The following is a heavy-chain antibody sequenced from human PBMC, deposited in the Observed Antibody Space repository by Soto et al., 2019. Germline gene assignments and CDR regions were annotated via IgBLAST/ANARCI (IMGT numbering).Heavy chain of an antibody. CDR2: INPNSGGT. CDR3: ARVRGVPAAISGAGWFDP. V-gene: IGHV1-2*02. CDR1: GYTFTGYY. Sequence: ASVEVSCKASGYTFTGYYMHWVRQAPGQGLEWMGWINPNSGGTNYAQKFQGRVTMTRDTSISTAYMELSRLRSDDTAVYYCARVRGVPAAISGAGWFDPWGQGTLVTVSS. D-gene: IGHD2-2*02. J-gene: IGHJ5*02.